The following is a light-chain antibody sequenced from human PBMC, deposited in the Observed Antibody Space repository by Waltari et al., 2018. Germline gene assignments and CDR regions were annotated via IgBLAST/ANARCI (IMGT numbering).Light chain of an antibody. CDR3: SSYTSSSPCV. Sequence: QSALTQPASVSGSPGQSITISCTGTSSDVGGYNYVSWYQQHQGKAPRLIIYDVSKLPSGVSNRFSGSESGNAASLTISGLQAEDEADYYCSSYTSSSPCVFGTGTKVTVL. J-gene: IGLJ1*01. CDR1: SSDVGGYNY. V-gene: IGLV2-14*03. CDR2: DVS.